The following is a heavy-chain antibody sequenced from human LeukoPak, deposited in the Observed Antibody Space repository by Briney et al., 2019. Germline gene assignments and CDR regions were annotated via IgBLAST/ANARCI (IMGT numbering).Heavy chain of an antibody. CDR3: AREIYGRFDF. CDR2: INPYNGNT. D-gene: IGHD4-17*01. V-gene: IGHV1-18*01. J-gene: IGHJ4*02. CDR1: GYTFTTYG. Sequence: GASVKVSCKASGYTFTTYGISWVRQAPGQGLEWMGWINPYNGNTNYAQKFQGRVTLTTDTSTSTAYMDLRSLRYDDTAMYYCAREIYGRFDFWGQGTLVTVSS.